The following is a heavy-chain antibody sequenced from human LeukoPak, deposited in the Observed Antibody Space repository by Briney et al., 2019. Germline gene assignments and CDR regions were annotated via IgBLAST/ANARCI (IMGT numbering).Heavy chain of an antibody. Sequence: SETLSLTCAVYGGSFSVYYWSWIRQPPGKGLEWIGEINHSGSTNYNPSLKSRVTISVDTSNNHFSLKLSSVTAADTAVYYCAWPVGATNYYYYYMDVWGKGTTVTVSS. D-gene: IGHD1-26*01. J-gene: IGHJ6*03. V-gene: IGHV4-34*01. CDR3: AWPVGATNYYYYYMDV. CDR2: INHSGST. CDR1: GGSFSVYY.